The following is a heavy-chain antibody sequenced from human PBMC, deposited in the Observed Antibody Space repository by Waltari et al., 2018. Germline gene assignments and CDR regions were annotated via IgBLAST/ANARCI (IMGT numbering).Heavy chain of an antibody. Sequence: QVQLQESGPGLLKPSETLSLTCTVSGGSLISYDWGWIRQPAGKGLGWIGRICPGATPYYNPSLQTRIMMSVDTSQSQFSLKLSSVTAAETAVYYCARIDGSGTFIDMDVWGKGTTVTVSS. CDR3: ARIDGSGTFIDMDV. V-gene: IGHV4-4*07. J-gene: IGHJ6*03. D-gene: IGHD3-10*01. CDR2: ICPGATP. CDR1: GGSLISYD.